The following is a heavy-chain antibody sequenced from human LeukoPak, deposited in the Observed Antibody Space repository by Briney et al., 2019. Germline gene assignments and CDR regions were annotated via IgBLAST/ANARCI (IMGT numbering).Heavy chain of an antibody. CDR1: GGSVSSGGYY. CDR2: IKEDGSEI. J-gene: IGHJ4*02. D-gene: IGHD4-23*01. V-gene: IGHV3-7*01. Sequence: ETLSLTCTVSGGSVSSGGYYWSWIRQHPGKGLEWVANIKEDGSEINYVDSVKGRFTISRDNAKNSLYLQMNSLRVDDTAVYYCARDRGYSTFDYWGQGTLVTVSS. CDR3: ARDRGYSTFDY.